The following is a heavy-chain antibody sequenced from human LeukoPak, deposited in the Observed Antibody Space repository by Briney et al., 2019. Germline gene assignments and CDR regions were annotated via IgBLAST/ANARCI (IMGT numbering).Heavy chain of an antibody. J-gene: IGHJ4*02. CDR3: ARATAGSIVTFDY. V-gene: IGHV3-48*03. D-gene: IGHD3-10*01. Sequence: PGGSLRLSCAPSGFTFSSYEMNWVRQAPGKGLEWVSYISSIGSTIYYADSVKGRFTISRDNAKNSLYLQMNSLRAEDTAVYYCARATAGSIVTFDYWGQGTLVTVAS. CDR2: ISSIGSTI. CDR1: GFTFSSYE.